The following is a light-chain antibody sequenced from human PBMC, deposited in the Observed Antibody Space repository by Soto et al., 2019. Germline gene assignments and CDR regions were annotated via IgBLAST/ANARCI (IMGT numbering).Light chain of an antibody. Sequence: QSALTQPASVSGSPGQSITISCTGSSSDVGGYDYVGWYQQHPGKAPKLMIYNVYNRPSGVSFRFSGSKSGNTASLTISGLQTEDDADYYCTSYTNRYTYVFGTGTKVTVL. J-gene: IGLJ1*01. CDR1: SSDVGGYDY. CDR2: NVY. CDR3: TSYTNRYTYV. V-gene: IGLV2-14*01.